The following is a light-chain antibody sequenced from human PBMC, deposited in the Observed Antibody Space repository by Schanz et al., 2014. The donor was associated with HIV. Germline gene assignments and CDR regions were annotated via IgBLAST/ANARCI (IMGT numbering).Light chain of an antibody. CDR2: GAS. J-gene: IGKJ3*01. V-gene: IGKV3D-20*02. Sequence: ETVLTQSPGSLSLSPGERATLSCRASQSLGGSQLAWYQHKPGQAPRLLIYGASNRATGIPDRFSGSGSETDFTLTIRGLEPEDFAVYYCQQRSNWPLSIAFGPGTKVDIK. CDR1: QSLGGSQ. CDR3: QQRSNWPLSIA.